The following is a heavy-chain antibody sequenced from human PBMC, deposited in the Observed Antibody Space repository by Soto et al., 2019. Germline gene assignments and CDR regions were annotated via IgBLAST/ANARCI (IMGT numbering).Heavy chain of an antibody. J-gene: IGHJ4*02. Sequence: SETLSLTCAVYGGSFSGYYWSWIRQPPGKGLEWIGEINHSGSTNYNPSLKSRVTISVDTSKNQFSLKLSSVTAADTAVYYCARRRNRAITIFGVASPFDYWGQGTLVTSPQ. V-gene: IGHV4-34*01. CDR3: ARRRNRAITIFGVASPFDY. D-gene: IGHD3-3*01. CDR2: INHSGST. CDR1: GGSFSGYY.